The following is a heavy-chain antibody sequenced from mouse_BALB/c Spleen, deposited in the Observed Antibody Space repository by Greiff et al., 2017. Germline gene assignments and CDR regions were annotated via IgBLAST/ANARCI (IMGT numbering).Heavy chain of an antibody. CDR1: GYSITSDYA. J-gene: IGHJ4*01. CDR3: ARWRGSYAMDY. Sequence: EVQLQESGPGLVKPSQSLSLTCTVTGYSITSDYAWNWIRQFPGNQLEWMGYISYSGSTSYNPSLKSRISITRDTSKNQFFLQLNSVTTEDTATYYCARWRGSYAMDYWGQGTSVTVSS. CDR2: ISYSGST. V-gene: IGHV3-2*02. D-gene: IGHD3-1*01.